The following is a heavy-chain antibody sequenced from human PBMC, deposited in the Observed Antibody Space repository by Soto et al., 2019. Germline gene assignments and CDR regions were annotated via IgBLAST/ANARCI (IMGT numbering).Heavy chain of an antibody. CDR3: AKRAYCSGGSCYDGRGAFDS. CDR1: GFTFSSYW. V-gene: IGHV3-74*01. J-gene: IGHJ3*02. D-gene: IGHD2-15*01. Sequence: EVQLVESGGGLVQPGGSLRLSCAATGFTFSSYWMHWVRQAPGKGLVWVSRINSDGRSTSYADSVQGRFTISRDNTKNTLYLQMNSLRAEDTAVYYCAKRAYCSGGSCYDGRGAFDSWGQGTMVTVSS. CDR2: INSDGRST.